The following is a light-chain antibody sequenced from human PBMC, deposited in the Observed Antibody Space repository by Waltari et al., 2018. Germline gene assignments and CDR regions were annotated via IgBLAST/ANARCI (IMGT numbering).Light chain of an antibody. CDR2: EVT. J-gene: IGLJ3*02. V-gene: IGLV2-23*02. Sequence: QSALTQPASVSGSPGQSITISCTGTNSDLGKSDLVPWYQQHPGKAPKLLIYEVTQRPSGVSNHFSGSKSGNTASLTISGLQPEDEANYYCCSFTDTSIWVFGGGTKLTVL. CDR1: NSDLGKSDL. CDR3: CSFTDTSIWV.